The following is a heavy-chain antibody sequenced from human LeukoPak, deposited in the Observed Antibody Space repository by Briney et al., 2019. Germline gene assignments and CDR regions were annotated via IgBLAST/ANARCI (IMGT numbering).Heavy chain of an antibody. CDR1: GGTFSSYA. CDR3: ARDLGYCSGGSCYSGGDAFDI. D-gene: IGHD2-15*01. Sequence: SVKVSCKASGGTFSSYAFSWVRQAPGQGLEWMGRIIPIFGTANYAQKFQGRVTITTDESTSTAYMELSSLRSEDTAVYYCARDLGYCSGGSCYSGGDAFDIWGQGTMVTVSS. J-gene: IGHJ3*02. CDR2: IIPIFGTA. V-gene: IGHV1-69*05.